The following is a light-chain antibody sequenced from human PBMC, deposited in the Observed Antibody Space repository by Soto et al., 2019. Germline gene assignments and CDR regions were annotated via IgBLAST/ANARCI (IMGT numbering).Light chain of an antibody. J-gene: IGLJ2*01. CDR2: GNT. CDR1: TSNIGVGYD. V-gene: IGLV1-40*01. CDR3: QSYDSSLSAVV. Sequence: QSVLTPPPSVPGAPGQRVPISCTGSTSNIGVGYDVHWYQQNPGTEHKLLIYGNTNRPSGVPDRFSGSKSRTSASLAITGLQAEYEDEYYCQSYDSSLSAVVFGGGTKVTVL.